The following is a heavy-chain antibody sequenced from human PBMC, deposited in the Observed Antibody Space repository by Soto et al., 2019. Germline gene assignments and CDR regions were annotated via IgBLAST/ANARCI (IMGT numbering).Heavy chain of an antibody. CDR3: AKNIAARRGFAFDI. J-gene: IGHJ3*02. D-gene: IGHD6-6*01. CDR2: ISGSGGST. CDR1: GFTFSSYA. V-gene: IGHV3-23*01. Sequence: GGSLRLSCAASGFTFSSYAMSWVRQAPGKGLEWVSAISGSGGSTYYADSVKGRVTISRDNSKNTKYLQMNSLRDEDTAVDYCAKNIAARRGFAFDIWGQGTMVTVSS.